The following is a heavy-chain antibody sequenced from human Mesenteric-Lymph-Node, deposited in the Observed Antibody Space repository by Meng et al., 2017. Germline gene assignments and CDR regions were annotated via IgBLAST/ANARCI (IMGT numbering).Heavy chain of an antibody. D-gene: IGHD6-13*01. Sequence: QVQLVQSGAEVKKPRASAKVSCKATGYTCSNYGISWVRQAPGQGLEWMGWISGYSGNTKYAQKLQGRVTMTTDTSTNTAYMELRSLRSDDTAVYYCTRADIAAAGTGGYWGQGTLVTVSS. J-gene: IGHJ4*02. CDR1: GYTCSNYG. CDR2: ISGYSGNT. CDR3: TRADIAAAGTGGY. V-gene: IGHV1-18*01.